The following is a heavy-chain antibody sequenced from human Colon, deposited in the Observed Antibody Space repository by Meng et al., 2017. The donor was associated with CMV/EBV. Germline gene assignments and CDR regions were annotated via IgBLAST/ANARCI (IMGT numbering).Heavy chain of an antibody. Sequence: QVQLQQWGAGLLWPSETLSLTCTVYGGSFSGYYWTWIRQPPGKGLEWIGEIHHSGSTFYNPSLNNRVSISVDTSKNQFSLNLRSVTAADTAVYYCSRGADPYKSGIYWGQGALVTVSS. CDR1: GGSFSGYY. J-gene: IGHJ4*02. CDR3: SRGADPYKSGIY. CDR2: IHHSGST. V-gene: IGHV4-34*01. D-gene: IGHD5-24*01.